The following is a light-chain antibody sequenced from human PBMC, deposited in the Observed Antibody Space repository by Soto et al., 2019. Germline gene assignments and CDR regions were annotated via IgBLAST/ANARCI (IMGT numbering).Light chain of an antibody. CDR1: QSISSD. CDR2: ATA. CDR3: QQYNNWPLT. V-gene: IGKV3-15*01. Sequence: EIVMTQSPATLSVSPGERATLSCRASQSISSDLAWFQQKPGRAPRLLIYATATRATGFPARFSGSGSGTEFTLTISSLQSEDFAVYYCQQYNNWPLTFGQGTRLEIK. J-gene: IGKJ5*01.